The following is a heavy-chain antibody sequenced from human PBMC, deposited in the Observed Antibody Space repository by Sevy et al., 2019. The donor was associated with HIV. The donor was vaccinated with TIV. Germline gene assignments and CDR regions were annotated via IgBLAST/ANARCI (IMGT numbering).Heavy chain of an antibody. V-gene: IGHV3-66*01. CDR2: IYSDGST. D-gene: IGHD5-18*01. J-gene: IGHJ4*02. CDR3: ARGKSGYGYGLDY. Sequence: GGSLRLSCAASGFPVSSNYMSWVRQAPGKGLEWVLVIYSDGSTYHADSGKGRFTISRDNSKNTLYLQMNSLRVEDTAVYYCARGKSGYGYGLDYWGQGTLVTVSS. CDR1: GFPVSSNY.